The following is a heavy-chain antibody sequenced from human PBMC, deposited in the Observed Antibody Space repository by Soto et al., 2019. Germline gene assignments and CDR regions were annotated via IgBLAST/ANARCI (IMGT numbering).Heavy chain of an antibody. Sequence: GGSLRLSCAASGFTFSSYGMHWVRQAPGKGLEWVAVIWYDGSNKYYADSVKGRFTISRDNSKNTLYLQMNSLRAEDTAVYYCARDRSKQLWFDVSKNGMDVWGQGTTVTVSS. CDR1: GFTFSSYG. V-gene: IGHV3-33*01. D-gene: IGHD5-18*01. CDR3: ARDRSKQLWFDVSKNGMDV. CDR2: IWYDGSNK. J-gene: IGHJ6*02.